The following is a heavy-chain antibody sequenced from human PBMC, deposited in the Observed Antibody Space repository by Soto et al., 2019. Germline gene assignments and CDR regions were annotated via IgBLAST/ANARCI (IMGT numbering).Heavy chain of an antibody. CDR3: AREGLYGGNSDWYFDL. CDR1: GFTFSSYS. CDR2: ISSSSSTI. V-gene: IGHV3-48*04. Sequence: GGSLRLSCAASGFTFSSYSMNWVRQAPGKGLEWVSYISSSSSTIYYADSVKGRFTISRDNAKNSLYLQMNSLRAEDTAVYYCAREGLYGGNSDWYFDLWGRGTLVTVSS. J-gene: IGHJ2*01. D-gene: IGHD2-21*02.